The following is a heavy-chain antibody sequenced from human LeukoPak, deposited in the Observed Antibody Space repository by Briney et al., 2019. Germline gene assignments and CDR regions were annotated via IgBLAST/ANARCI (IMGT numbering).Heavy chain of an antibody. V-gene: IGHV4-38-2*02. CDR3: ATSKFHWDGHYYYYYMDV. D-gene: IGHD1-1*01. J-gene: IGHJ6*03. Sequence: SETLSLPCTVSGYSISSGYYWGWIRQAPGKGPAWIGSMYHSGSSYYNPSLKSRVTISIDTSKNQFSLKLSSVTAADTAVYYCATSKFHWDGHYYYYYMDVWGKGTTVTVSS. CDR1: GYSISSGYY. CDR2: MYHSGSS.